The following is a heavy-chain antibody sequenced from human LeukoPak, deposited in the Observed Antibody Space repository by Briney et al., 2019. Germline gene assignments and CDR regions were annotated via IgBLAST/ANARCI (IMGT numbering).Heavy chain of an antibody. CDR2: INHSGST. V-gene: IGHV4-34*01. J-gene: IGHJ4*02. CDR3: ARGSSIAVAGTLNY. D-gene: IGHD6-19*01. CDR1: GGSFSGYY. Sequence: PSETLSLTCAVYGGSFSGYYWSWIRQPPGKGLEWIGEINHSGSTNYNPSLKSRVTISVDTSKNQFSLKLSPVTAADTAVYYCARGSSIAVAGTLNYWGQGTLVTVSS.